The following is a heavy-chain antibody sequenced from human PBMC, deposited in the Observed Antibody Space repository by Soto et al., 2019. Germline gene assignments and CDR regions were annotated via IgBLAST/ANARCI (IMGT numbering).Heavy chain of an antibody. D-gene: IGHD5-12*01. V-gene: IGHV2-5*02. CDR1: GFSLSTSGAG. CDR2: IYWDDTK. Sequence: GPTLVNPTQPLTLTCAFSGFSLSTSGAGVGWIRQPPGKALEWLAVIYWDDTKHSSPSPKSRLTITKDTSKNQVVLTITNMDPVDTATYYCAHRRVYSGFDYWGQGTLVTVSS. J-gene: IGHJ4*02. CDR3: AHRRVYSGFDY.